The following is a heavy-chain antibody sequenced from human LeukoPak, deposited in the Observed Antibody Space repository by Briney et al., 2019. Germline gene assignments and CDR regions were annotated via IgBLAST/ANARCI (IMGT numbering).Heavy chain of an antibody. V-gene: IGHV4-34*01. J-gene: IGHJ4*02. CDR2: INHSGST. CDR1: GGSFSGYY. D-gene: IGHD3-22*01. Sequence: SETLSLTCAVYGGSFSGYYWSWIRQPPGKGLEWIGEINHSGSTNYNPSLKSRVTISVDTSKNQFSLTLSSVAAADTAVYYCARGRRSSVGYYDSSGYYRTKPFDYWGQGTLVTVSS. CDR3: ARGRRSSVGYYDSSGYYRTKPFDY.